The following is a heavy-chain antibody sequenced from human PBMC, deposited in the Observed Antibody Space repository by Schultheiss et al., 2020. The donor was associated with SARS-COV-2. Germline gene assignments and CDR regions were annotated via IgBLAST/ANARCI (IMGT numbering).Heavy chain of an antibody. CDR3: TTDLYYYDSSGYYYDYFDY. J-gene: IGHJ4*02. Sequence: GESLKISCAASGFTFSTYTMSWVRQAPGKGLEWVGRIKSKTDGGTTDYAAPVKGRFTISRDDSKNTLYLQMNSLKTEDTAVYYCTTDLYYYDSSGYYYDYFDYWGQGTLVTVSS. V-gene: IGHV3-15*01. CDR2: IKSKTDGGTT. CDR1: GFTFSTYT. D-gene: IGHD3-22*01.